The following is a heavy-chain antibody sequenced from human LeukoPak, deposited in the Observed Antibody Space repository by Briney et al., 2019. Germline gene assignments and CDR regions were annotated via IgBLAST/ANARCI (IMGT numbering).Heavy chain of an antibody. Sequence: SETLSLTCTVSGGSISSSSYYWGWIRQPPGKGLEWIGSIYYSGSTYYNPSLKSRVTISVDTSKNQFSLKLSSVTAADTAVYYCARDIVGATRGYDWFDPWGQGTLVTVSS. CDR1: GGSISSSSYY. CDR3: ARDIVGATRGYDWFDP. CDR2: IYYSGST. D-gene: IGHD1-26*01. V-gene: IGHV4-39*02. J-gene: IGHJ5*02.